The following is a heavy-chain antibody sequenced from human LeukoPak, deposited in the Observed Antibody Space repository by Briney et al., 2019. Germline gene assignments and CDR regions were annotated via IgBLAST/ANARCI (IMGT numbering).Heavy chain of an antibody. Sequence: GGSLRLSCAASGFTFSSYAMSWVRQAPGKGLEWVSAISGSGGSTYYADSVKGRFTISRDNSKNTLYLHMNSLRAEDTAVYYCAKDYYDSSGYVPPDAFDIWGQGTMVTVSS. J-gene: IGHJ3*02. CDR1: GFTFSSYA. CDR3: AKDYYDSSGYVPPDAFDI. V-gene: IGHV3-23*01. D-gene: IGHD3-22*01. CDR2: ISGSGGST.